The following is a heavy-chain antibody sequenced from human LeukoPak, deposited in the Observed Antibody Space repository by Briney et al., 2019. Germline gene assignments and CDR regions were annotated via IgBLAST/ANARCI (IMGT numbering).Heavy chain of an antibody. CDR3: ARDLDYYDSSGCYYDAFDI. D-gene: IGHD3-22*01. V-gene: IGHV1-2*06. CDR2: INPNSGGT. Sequence: ASVKVSCKASGYTFTGYYMHWVRQAPGQGLGWMGRINPNSGGTNYAQKFQGRVTMTRDTSISTAYMELSRLRSDDTAVYYCARDLDYYDSSGCYYDAFDIWGQGTMVTVSS. J-gene: IGHJ3*02. CDR1: GYTFTGYY.